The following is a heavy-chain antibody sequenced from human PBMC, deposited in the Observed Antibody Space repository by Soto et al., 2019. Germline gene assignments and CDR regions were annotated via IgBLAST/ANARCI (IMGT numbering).Heavy chain of an antibody. CDR2: ISPIFGAS. J-gene: IGHJ3*02. CDR1: GGTFSSYT. CDR3: AIEVYFVDSRDYESVDI. Sequence: QVRLVQSGAEVKKPGTSVKVSCKGSGGTFSSYTIIWVRQSPGHGLEWMGGISPIFGASNYAQKFQGRVTITADEAANTVYMGLSSRRSEDTALYYCAIEVYFVDSRDYESVDIGGEWTAVTVSS. V-gene: IGHV1-69*01. D-gene: IGHD3-22*01.